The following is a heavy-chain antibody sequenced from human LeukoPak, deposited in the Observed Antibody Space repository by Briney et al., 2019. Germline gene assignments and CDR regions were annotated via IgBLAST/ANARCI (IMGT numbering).Heavy chain of an antibody. D-gene: IGHD2-2*01. Sequence: GGSLRLSCAASGFTFSSYGMHWGRQAPGKGLEWVAVIWYDGSNKYYADSVKGRFTISRDNSKNTLYLQMNSLRAEDTAVYYCAKDPLSRGAPYYYMDVWGKGTTVTVSS. J-gene: IGHJ6*03. CDR1: GFTFSSYG. CDR2: IWYDGSNK. CDR3: AKDPLSRGAPYYYMDV. V-gene: IGHV3-33*06.